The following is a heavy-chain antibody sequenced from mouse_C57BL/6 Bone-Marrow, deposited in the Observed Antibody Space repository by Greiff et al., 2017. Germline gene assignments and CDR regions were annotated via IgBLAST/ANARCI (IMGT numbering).Heavy chain of an antibody. CDR2: ISSGGDYI. CDR1: GFTFSSYA. CDR3: TRVYYYGSSYYFDD. V-gene: IGHV5-9-1*02. D-gene: IGHD1-1*01. J-gene: IGHJ2*01. Sequence: EVQGVESGEGLVKPGGSLKLSCAASGFTFSSYAMSWVRQTPEKRLEWVAYISSGGDYIYYADPVKGRFTISRDNAMNPLYLQMSSLKSEDTAMYYYTRVYYYGSSYYFDDWGQGTTLTGSS.